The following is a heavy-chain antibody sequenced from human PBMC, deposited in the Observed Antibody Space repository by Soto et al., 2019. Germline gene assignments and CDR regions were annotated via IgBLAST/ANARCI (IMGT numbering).Heavy chain of an antibody. J-gene: IGHJ3*02. CDR1: GYTFTSYG. V-gene: IGHV1-18*01. Sequence: ASVKVSCKASGYTFTSYGISWVRQAPGQGLEWMGWISAYNGNTNYAQKLQGRVTMTTDTSTSTAYMELRSLRSDDTAVYYCARDSRGGAKSVRPDAFDIWGQGTMVTVSS. CDR3: ARDSRGGAKSVRPDAFDI. D-gene: IGHD3-16*01. CDR2: ISAYNGNT.